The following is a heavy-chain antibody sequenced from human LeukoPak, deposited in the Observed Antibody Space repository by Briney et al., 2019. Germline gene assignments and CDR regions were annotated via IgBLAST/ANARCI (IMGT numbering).Heavy chain of an antibody. CDR3: ARGLRNTDTFDI. Sequence: GGSLRLSCEASGFXFSNYGMHWVRQAPGKGLEWVAGIWYDGSNKYYADSLKGRFTISRDNSKNTVYLQMNSLRAEDTAVYYCARGLRNTDTFDIWGQGTMVTVSS. J-gene: IGHJ3*02. CDR1: GFXFSNYG. CDR2: IWYDGSNK. V-gene: IGHV3-33*01.